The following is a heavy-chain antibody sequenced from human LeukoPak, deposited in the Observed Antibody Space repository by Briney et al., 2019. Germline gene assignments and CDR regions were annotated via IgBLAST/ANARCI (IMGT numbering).Heavy chain of an antibody. Sequence: GGSLRLSCAASGFPLSGYSMNWVRQAPGKGPEWVSSIASSTNYIYYADSVKGRFTISSDNARNSLYLQMNSLRAEDTAVYYCVRVGYCSSSTCRNYFDYWGQGTLVTVSS. CDR2: IASSTNYI. CDR1: GFPLSGYS. V-gene: IGHV3-21*01. D-gene: IGHD2-2*01. J-gene: IGHJ4*02. CDR3: VRVGYCSSSTCRNYFDY.